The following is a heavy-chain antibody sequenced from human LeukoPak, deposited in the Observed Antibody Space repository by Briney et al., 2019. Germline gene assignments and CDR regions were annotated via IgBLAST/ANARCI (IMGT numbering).Heavy chain of an antibody. V-gene: IGHV1-69*13. CDR2: IIPIFGTA. CDR1: GGTFSSYA. D-gene: IGHD2-8*01. J-gene: IGHJ1*01. CDR3: ARGGTLMSYFQH. Sequence: ASVKVSCMASGGTFSSYAISWVRQAPGQGLEWMGGIIPIFGTANYAQKFQGRVTITADESTSTAYMELSSLRSEDTAVYYCARGGTLMSYFQHWGQGTLVTVSS.